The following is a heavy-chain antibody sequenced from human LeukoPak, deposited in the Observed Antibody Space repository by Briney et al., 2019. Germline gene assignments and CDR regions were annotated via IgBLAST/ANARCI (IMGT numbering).Heavy chain of an antibody. D-gene: IGHD6-19*01. CDR2: ITSSGSTI. Sequence: PGGSLTLSCAASGFTFSDYYMSWIRQAPGKGLEWVSYITSSGSTIYYADSMKGRFTISRDNAKNSLYLQMNSLRAEDTAVYYCARQWQVAFDIWGQGTMVTVSS. V-gene: IGHV3-11*01. CDR1: GFTFSDYY. J-gene: IGHJ3*02. CDR3: ARQWQVAFDI.